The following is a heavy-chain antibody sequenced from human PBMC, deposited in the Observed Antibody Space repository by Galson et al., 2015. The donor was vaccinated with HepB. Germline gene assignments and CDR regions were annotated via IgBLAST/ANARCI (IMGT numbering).Heavy chain of an antibody. CDR3: ASGRYIVVVTPFDY. CDR2: TYYRSKWYN. J-gene: IGHJ4*02. CDR1: GDSVSRNNAA. Sequence: CAISGDSVSRNNAAWNWIRQSPSRGLEWLGRTYYRSKWYNDYAVSVKSRMTINPDTSKNQFSLNLSSVAAADTAVYYCASGRYIVVVTPFDYWGQGTLVTVSS. D-gene: IGHD2-21*02. V-gene: IGHV6-1*01.